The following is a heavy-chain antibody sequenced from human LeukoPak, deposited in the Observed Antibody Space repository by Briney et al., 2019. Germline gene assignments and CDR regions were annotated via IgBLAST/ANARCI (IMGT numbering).Heavy chain of an antibody. CDR2: ISAYNGNT. CDR1: GYTFTSYG. D-gene: IGHD2-15*01. J-gene: IGHJ4*02. CDR3: ARESFGGSPLVH. V-gene: IGHV1-18*01. Sequence: ASVRVSCKASGYTFTSYGISWVRQAPGQGLEWMGWISAYNGNTNYAQKLQGRVTMTTDTSTSTAYMELRSLRSDDTAVYYCARESFGGSPLVHWGQGTLVTVSS.